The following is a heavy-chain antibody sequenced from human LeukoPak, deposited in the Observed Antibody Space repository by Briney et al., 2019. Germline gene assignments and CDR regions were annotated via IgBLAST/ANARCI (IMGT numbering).Heavy chain of an antibody. J-gene: IGHJ4*02. V-gene: IGHV3-21*01. CDR1: GFTFSSYS. CDR2: ISSSSSYI. Sequence: GGSLRLSCAASGFTFSSYSMNWVRHAPGKGLEWVSSISSSSSYIYYAASVKGRITISRDDAKNSLYLQMNSLRAEDTAVYYCARELKAATGFSDWGQGTLVTVSS. D-gene: IGHD6-25*01. CDR3: ARELKAATGFSD.